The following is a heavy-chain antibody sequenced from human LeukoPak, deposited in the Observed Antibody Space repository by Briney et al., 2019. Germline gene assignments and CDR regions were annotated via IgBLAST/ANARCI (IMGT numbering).Heavy chain of an antibody. J-gene: IGHJ4*02. CDR1: GFTFSSYS. Sequence: GGSLRLSCAASGFTFSSYSMDWVRQAPGKGLEWVSAISGSGGSTYYADSVKDRFTISRDNSKNTLYLKMNSLRAEDTAIYYCAKGGYYYDSSELDYWGQGTLVTVSS. CDR2: ISGSGGST. V-gene: IGHV3-23*01. D-gene: IGHD3-22*01. CDR3: AKGGYYYDSSELDY.